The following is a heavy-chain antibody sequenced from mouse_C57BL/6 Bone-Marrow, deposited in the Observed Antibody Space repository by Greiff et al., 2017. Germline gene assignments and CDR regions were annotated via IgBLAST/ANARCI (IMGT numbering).Heavy chain of an antibody. CDR2: IDPSDSYT. CDR3: ARGYDYEDY. V-gene: IGHV1-59*01. J-gene: IGHJ2*01. Sequence: QVQLPQPGAELVRPGPSVQLSCKASGYTFTRSWLHWVKQRPGKVLEWIGVIDPSDSYTNYTQKLKGKVTLTVDTASSTAYMQLSSLTSEDAAVYDCARGYDYEDYWGQGTTLTVSS. D-gene: IGHD2-4*01. CDR1: GYTFTRSW.